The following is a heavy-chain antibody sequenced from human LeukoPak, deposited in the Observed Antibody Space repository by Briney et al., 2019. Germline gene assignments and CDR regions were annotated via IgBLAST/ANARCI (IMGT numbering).Heavy chain of an antibody. Sequence: GGSLRLSCAVSGFTVSNYGMHWVRQAPGKGLEWVAVIWFDGSKKYYGDSVKGRFTISRDSSKNTLFLQMNSLRAEDTAVYYCVTHDYYSYYMDVWGKGTTVTVSS. CDR2: IWFDGSKK. CDR1: GFTVSNYG. CDR3: VTHDYYSYYMDV. J-gene: IGHJ6*03. V-gene: IGHV3-33*01.